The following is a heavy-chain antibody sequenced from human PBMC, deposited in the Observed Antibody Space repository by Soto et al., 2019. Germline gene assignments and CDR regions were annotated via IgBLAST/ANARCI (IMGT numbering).Heavy chain of an antibody. CDR2: MNPNSGNT. D-gene: IGHD3-10*01. CDR1: GYTFTSYD. Sequence: ASVKVSCKASGYTFTSYDINWVRQATGQGLEWMGWMNPNSGNTGYAQKFQGRVTMTRNTSISTAYMELSSLRSEDTAVYYCARGRAYYYGSGSPDSFDIWGQGTMVTVSS. V-gene: IGHV1-8*01. J-gene: IGHJ3*02. CDR3: ARGRAYYYGSGSPDSFDI.